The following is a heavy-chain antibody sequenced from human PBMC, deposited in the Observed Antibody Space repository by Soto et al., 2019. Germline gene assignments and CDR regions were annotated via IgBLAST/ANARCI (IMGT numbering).Heavy chain of an antibody. CDR1: GFTFSSYA. J-gene: IGHJ6*02. D-gene: IGHD3-16*01. CDR2: ISGSGGST. Sequence: GGSLRLSCAASGFTFSSYAMSWVRQAPGKGLEWVSAISGSGGSTYYADSVKGRFTISRDNSKNTLYLQMNSLRAEDTAVYYCAKSRLGGDYYYYYGMDVWGQGTTVTVSS. CDR3: AKSRLGGDYYYYYGMDV. V-gene: IGHV3-23*01.